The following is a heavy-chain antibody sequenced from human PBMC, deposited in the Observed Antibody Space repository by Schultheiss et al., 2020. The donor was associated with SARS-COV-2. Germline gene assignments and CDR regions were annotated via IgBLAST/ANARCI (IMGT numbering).Heavy chain of an antibody. J-gene: IGHJ3*02. CDR1: GYTFTGYY. CDR2: INTYNGNT. CDR3: ARQSYVRGIHRADDAYDI. V-gene: IGHV1-18*04. D-gene: IGHD3-16*02. Sequence: ASVKVSCKASGYTFTGYYMHWVRQAPGQGLEWMAWINTYNGNTNYAQKIKDRVTMTTDTSTNTAYMELRSLRSDDTAVYYCARQSYVRGIHRADDAYDIWGQGTMVTVSS.